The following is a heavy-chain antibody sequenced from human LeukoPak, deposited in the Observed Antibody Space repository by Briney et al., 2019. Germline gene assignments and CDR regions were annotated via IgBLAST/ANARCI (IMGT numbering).Heavy chain of an antibody. CDR3: ARDRPSRTFGGVIAAIDY. Sequence: PGGSLRLSCAASGFTFSDFNMNWVRQAPGKGLEWVSYITTTSDLIYYADSVKGRFTISRDNAKNTLYLQMNSLRAEDTAVYYCARDRPSRTFGGVIAAIDYWGQGTLVTVSS. CDR1: GFTFSDFN. V-gene: IGHV3-48*01. D-gene: IGHD3-16*02. CDR2: ITTTSDLI. J-gene: IGHJ4*02.